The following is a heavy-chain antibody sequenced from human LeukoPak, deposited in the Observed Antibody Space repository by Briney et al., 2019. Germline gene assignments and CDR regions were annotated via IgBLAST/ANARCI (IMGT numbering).Heavy chain of an antibody. Sequence: PSETLSLTCTVSGGSISSSSYYWGWIRQPPGKGLEWIGSIYYSGSTYYNPSLKSRVTISVDTSKNQFSLKLNSVTAADTAVYYCARLIKQLWTRENDYWGQGTLVTVSS. CDR1: GGSISSSSYY. CDR3: ARLIKQLWTRENDY. V-gene: IGHV4-39*07. D-gene: IGHD5-18*01. J-gene: IGHJ4*02. CDR2: IYYSGST.